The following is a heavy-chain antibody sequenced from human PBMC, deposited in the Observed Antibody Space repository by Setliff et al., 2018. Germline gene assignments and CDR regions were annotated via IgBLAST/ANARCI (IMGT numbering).Heavy chain of an antibody. J-gene: IGHJ6*02. CDR2: IYHNGNT. CDR1: GGSISPYF. Sequence: SETLSLTCSVSGGSISPYFWSWIRQHPGKGLEWIGYIYHNGNTNFNPSLKTRVTMSVDTSKNQFALNLTSVTAADTAVYYCVRDRTAYSYGLDVWGQGTTVTVSS. CDR3: VRDRTAYSYGLDV. V-gene: IGHV4-59*01. D-gene: IGHD5-18*01.